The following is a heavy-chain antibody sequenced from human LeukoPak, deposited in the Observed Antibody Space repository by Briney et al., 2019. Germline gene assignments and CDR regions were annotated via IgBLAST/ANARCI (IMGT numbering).Heavy chain of an antibody. Sequence: PSETLSSTGTVSGGSISSYYWSWIRQPAGKGRGWIGRIYTGGRTTDNPSLKSGVTMSVDTSKNQFSLNLSAVNAAETAVYFCVVTYYYGSGSYFHGDAFDIWRQGKMVPVSS. D-gene: IGHD3-10*01. CDR3: VVTYYYGSGSYFHGDAFDI. CDR2: IYTGGRT. CDR1: GGSISSYY. V-gene: IGHV4-4*07. J-gene: IGHJ3*02.